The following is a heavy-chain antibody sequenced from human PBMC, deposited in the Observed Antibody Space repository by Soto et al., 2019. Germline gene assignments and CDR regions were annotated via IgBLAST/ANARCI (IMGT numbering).Heavy chain of an antibody. CDR1: GYTFTSYG. D-gene: IGHD2-15*01. CDR2: ISAYNGNT. Sequence: ASVKVSCKASGYTFTSYGISWVRQAPGQGLEWMGWISAYNGNTNYAQKLQGRVTMTTDTSTSTAYMELRSLRSDDTAVYYCARVGGYCSGGSCYDLDYYGMDVWGQGTTVTVSS. V-gene: IGHV1-18*01. J-gene: IGHJ6*02. CDR3: ARVGGYCSGGSCYDLDYYGMDV.